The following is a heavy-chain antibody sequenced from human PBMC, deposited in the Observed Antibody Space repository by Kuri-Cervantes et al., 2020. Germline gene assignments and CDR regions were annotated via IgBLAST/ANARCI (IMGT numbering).Heavy chain of an antibody. Sequence: GESLKISCAASGFIFSNHAMHWVRQAPGKGPEWVAVISHDGSYKAYADSVKGRFTISRDNSKNIVYLQMNSLRAEDTALYYCARVLGSSSWYHFDYWGQGILVTVSS. CDR3: ARVLGSSSWYHFDY. V-gene: IGHV3-30*07. D-gene: IGHD6-13*01. CDR1: GFIFSNHA. CDR2: ISHDGSYK. J-gene: IGHJ4*02.